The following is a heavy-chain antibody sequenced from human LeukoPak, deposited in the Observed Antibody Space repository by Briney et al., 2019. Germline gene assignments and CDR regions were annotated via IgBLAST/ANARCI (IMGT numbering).Heavy chain of an antibody. CDR2: ISYDGSNK. Sequence: GGSLRLSCAASGFTFSSYAMHWVRQAPGKGREWVAVISYDGSNKYYADSVKGRFTISRDNSKNTLYLQMNSLRAEDTAVYYCARDDAPYYCYYYMDVWGKGTTVTVSS. CDR1: GFTFSSYA. V-gene: IGHV3-30*01. CDR3: ARDDAPYYCYYYMDV. J-gene: IGHJ6*03.